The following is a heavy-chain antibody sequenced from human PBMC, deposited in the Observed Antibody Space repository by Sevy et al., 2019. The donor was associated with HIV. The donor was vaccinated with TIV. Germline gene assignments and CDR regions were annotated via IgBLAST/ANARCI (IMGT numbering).Heavy chain of an antibody. CDR2: ISAYNGNT. J-gene: IGHJ4*02. V-gene: IGHV1-18*01. CDR1: GYTFTSYG. Sequence: ASVKVSCKASGYTFTSYGISWVRQAPGQGLEWMGWISAYNGNTNYAQKLQGRVTMTTDTSTSTAYMELRSLRSDDTAVYYCGRDPGGYSSSWYGGGYWGQGTLVTVSS. D-gene: IGHD6-13*01. CDR3: GRDPGGYSSSWYGGGY.